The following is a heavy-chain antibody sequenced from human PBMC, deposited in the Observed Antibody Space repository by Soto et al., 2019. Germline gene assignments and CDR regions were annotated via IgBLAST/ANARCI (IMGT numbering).Heavy chain of an antibody. CDR1: GFTFTTAC. Sequence: PGGSLRLSCAASGFTFTTACINWVRQAPVKGLEWFGLIKIKTDGGALDFAAPVIGIFSISIDYSKSIVYLQRKSLESEDTAVXYCTKDSYFTLKLVRFDYWGLGTLVTVSS. CDR3: TKDSYFTLKLVRFDY. J-gene: IGHJ4*01. V-gene: IGHV3-15*07. D-gene: IGHD3-22*01. CDR2: IKIKTDGGAL.